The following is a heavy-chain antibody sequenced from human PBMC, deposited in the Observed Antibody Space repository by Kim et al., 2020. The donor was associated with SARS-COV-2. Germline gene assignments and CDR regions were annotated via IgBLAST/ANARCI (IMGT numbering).Heavy chain of an antibody. J-gene: IGHJ4*02. V-gene: IGHV3-9*01. CDR3: AKGTGGCDYGLIDS. CDR2: ISWNSRIL. Sequence: GGSLRLSCAVSGFIFNAYGMHWVRQAPGKGLEWVSGISWNSRILGYADSVKGRFTISRDDAKNSLYLQMNSLRGEDTAFYYCAKGTGGCDYGLIDSWGLGLLLTVPS. D-gene: IGHD3-16*01. CDR1: GFIFNAYG.